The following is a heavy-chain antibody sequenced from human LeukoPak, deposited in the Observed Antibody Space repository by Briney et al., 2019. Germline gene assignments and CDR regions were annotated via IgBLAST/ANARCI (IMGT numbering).Heavy chain of an antibody. CDR1: GFTFSSYG. J-gene: IGHJ3*02. V-gene: IGHV3-30*03. D-gene: IGHD3-10*01. CDR2: ISYDGSNK. Sequence: GGSLRLSCAASGFTFSSYGMHWVRQAPGKGLEWVAVISYDGSNKYYADSVKGRFTISRDNSKNTLYLQMNSLRAEDTAVYYCARGSGVDVPGDAFDIWGQGTMVTVSS. CDR3: ARGSGVDVPGDAFDI.